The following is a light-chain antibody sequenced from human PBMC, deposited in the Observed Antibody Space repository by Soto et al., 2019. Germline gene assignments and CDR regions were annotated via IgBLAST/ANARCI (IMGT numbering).Light chain of an antibody. Sequence: EIVLTQSPGTLSLSPGERATLSCRASQSVSSSYLAWYQQRPGQAPRLLIYEASNRPTGIPARFSGSGSGTDFTLTISRLEPEDFAVYYCHQYGSSPATFGQGTKVDIK. CDR1: QSVSSSY. V-gene: IGKV3-20*01. CDR3: HQYGSSPAT. J-gene: IGKJ1*01. CDR2: EAS.